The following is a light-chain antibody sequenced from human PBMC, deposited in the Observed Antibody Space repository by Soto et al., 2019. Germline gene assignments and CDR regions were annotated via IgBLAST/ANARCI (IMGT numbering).Light chain of an antibody. CDR3: QQDSSWPLT. CDR2: GAS. CDR1: QDIRSS. V-gene: IGKV3-15*01. Sequence: EIVMTHSPSTLSLSPFEGVALSWSASQDIRSSLAWYQQKPGQAPRLLIYGASIRATGVPATFSGSGSGTEFTLSISSLQSENLGVYYCQQDSSWPLTFGGGTKVDI. J-gene: IGKJ4*01.